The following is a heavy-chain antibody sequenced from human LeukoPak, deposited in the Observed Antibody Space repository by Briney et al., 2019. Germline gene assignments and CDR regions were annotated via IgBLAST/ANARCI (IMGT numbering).Heavy chain of an antibody. D-gene: IGHD6-25*01. Sequence: ASVKVSCKASGYTVSIYGITWVRQAPGQGLEWMGWISTYNGNTNYAQKLQGRVTITTDTSTSTAYMELRSLRSDDTAVYYCARARAAAPDSWFDPWGQGTLVTVSS. V-gene: IGHV1-18*01. CDR2: ISTYNGNT. CDR3: ARARAAAPDSWFDP. CDR1: GYTVSIYG. J-gene: IGHJ5*02.